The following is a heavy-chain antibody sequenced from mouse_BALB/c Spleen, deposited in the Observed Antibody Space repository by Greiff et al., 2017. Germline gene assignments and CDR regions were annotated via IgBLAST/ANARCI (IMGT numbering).Heavy chain of an antibody. V-gene: IGHV5-17*02. CDR2: ISSGSSTI. J-gene: IGHJ4*01. CDR1: GFTFSSFG. D-gene: IGHD2-3*01. Sequence: EVHLVESGGGLVQPGGSRKLSCAASGFTFSSFGMHWVRQAPEKGLEWVAYISSGSSTIYYADTVKGRFTISRDNPKNTLFLQMTSLRSEDTAMYYCARSGYYLYAMDYWGQGTSVTVSS. CDR3: ARSGYYLYAMDY.